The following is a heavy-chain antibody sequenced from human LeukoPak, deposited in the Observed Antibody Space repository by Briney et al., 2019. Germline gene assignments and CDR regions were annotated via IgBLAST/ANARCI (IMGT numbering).Heavy chain of an antibody. CDR2: ISSSGTTK. CDR3: ARGSYSSGYYFDY. D-gene: IGHD6-19*01. CDR1: GFTFSSYE. Sequence: PGGSLRLSCAASGFTFSSYEMNWVRQAPGKGLEWLSYISSSGTTKYYADSVKGRFTISRDNAKNSPYLQMNSLRAEDTAVYYCARGSYSSGYYFDYWGQGTLVTVSS. V-gene: IGHV3-48*03. J-gene: IGHJ4*02.